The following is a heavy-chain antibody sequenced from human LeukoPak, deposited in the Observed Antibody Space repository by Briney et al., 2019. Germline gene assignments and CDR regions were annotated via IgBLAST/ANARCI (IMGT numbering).Heavy chain of an antibody. CDR1: GGTFSSYA. CDR3: ASEYQLLNWFDP. J-gene: IGHJ5*02. CDR2: INPNSGGT. Sequence: ASVKVSCKASGGTFSSYAIGWVRQAPGQGLEWMGWINPNSGGTNYAQKFQGRVTMTRDTSISTAYMELSRLRSDDTAVYYCASEYQLLNWFDPWGQGTLVTVSS. V-gene: IGHV1-2*02. D-gene: IGHD2-2*01.